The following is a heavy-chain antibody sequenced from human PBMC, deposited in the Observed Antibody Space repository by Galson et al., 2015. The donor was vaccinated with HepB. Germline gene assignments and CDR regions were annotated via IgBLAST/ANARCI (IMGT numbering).Heavy chain of an antibody. V-gene: IGHV3-74*01. J-gene: IGHJ4*02. CDR2: INTDGSRT. CDR1: GFTFSSYW. D-gene: IGHD6-19*01. CDR3: ARNGDPRYSSGWYVDY. Sequence: SLRLSCAASGFTFSSYWMHWVRQAPGKGLVWVSRINTDGSRTTYADSVKGRFTISRDNVKNTLYLQMNSLRAEDTAVYFCARNGDPRYSSGWYVDYWGQGILVTVSS.